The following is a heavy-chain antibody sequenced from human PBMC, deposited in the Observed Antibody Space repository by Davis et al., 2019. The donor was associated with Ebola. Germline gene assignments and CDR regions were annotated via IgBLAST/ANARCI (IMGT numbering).Heavy chain of an antibody. CDR2: IYYSGST. J-gene: IGHJ3*02. Sequence: PGGSLRLSCTVSGGSISSYYWSWIRQPPGKGLEWIGYIYYSGSTNYNPFLKSRVTISVDTSKNQFSLKLSSVTAADTAVYYCARHYEIVGATIIFAFDIWGQGTMVTVSS. CDR1: GGSISSYY. D-gene: IGHD1-26*01. V-gene: IGHV4-59*08. CDR3: ARHYEIVGATIIFAFDI.